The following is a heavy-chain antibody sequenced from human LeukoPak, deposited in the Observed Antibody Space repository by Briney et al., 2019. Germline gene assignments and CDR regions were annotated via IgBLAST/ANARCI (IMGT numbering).Heavy chain of an antibody. Sequence: GGSLRLSCAASGFTFSSYWMSWVRQAPGKGLEWMGGFDPEDGETIYAQKFQGRVTMTEDTSTDTAYMELSSLRSEDTAVYYCATDRTITMIVGFDYWGQGTLVTVSS. CDR2: FDPEDGET. CDR1: GFTFSSYW. CDR3: ATDRTITMIVGFDY. J-gene: IGHJ4*02. D-gene: IGHD3-22*01. V-gene: IGHV1-24*01.